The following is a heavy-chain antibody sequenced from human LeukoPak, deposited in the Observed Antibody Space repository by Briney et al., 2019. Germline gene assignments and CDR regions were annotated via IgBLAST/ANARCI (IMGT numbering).Heavy chain of an antibody. CDR2: ISWNSGSI. CDR1: GFTFDDYA. D-gene: IGHD6-13*01. J-gene: IGHJ4*02. Sequence: GGSLRLSCAASGFTFDDYAMHWVRQAPGKGLEWVSGISWNSGSIGYADSVKGRFTISRDNAKNSLYLQMNSLRAEDTALYYCVLTLEIESSSWPLKFDYWGQGTLVTVSS. CDR3: VLTLEIESSSWPLKFDY. V-gene: IGHV3-9*01.